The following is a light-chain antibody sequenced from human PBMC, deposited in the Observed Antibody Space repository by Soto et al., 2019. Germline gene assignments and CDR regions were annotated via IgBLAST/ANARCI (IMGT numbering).Light chain of an antibody. V-gene: IGKV3-20*01. CDR2: GAS. CDR3: HQHNSWPPGT. J-gene: IGKJ2*01. CDR1: QSVSSSY. Sequence: EIVLTQSPGTLSLSPGERATLSCRASQSVSSSYLAWYQQKPGQAPRLLIYGASSRATCIPDRFSGSGSGTEFTLTISSLQSEDFALYYCHQHNSWPPGTFGQGTKVDIK.